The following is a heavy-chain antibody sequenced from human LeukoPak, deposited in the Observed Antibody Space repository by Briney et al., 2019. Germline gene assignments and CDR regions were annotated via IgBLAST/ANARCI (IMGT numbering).Heavy chain of an antibody. CDR2: IYHSGST. CDR1: GYSISSGYY. J-gene: IGHJ5*02. V-gene: IGHV4-38-2*02. CDR3: ASTIFGVVIKNWFDP. D-gene: IGHD3-3*01. Sequence: SETLSLTCTVSGYSISSGYYWGWIRQPPGKGLEWIGSIYHSGSTYYNPSLKSRVTISVDTSKNQFSLKLSSVTAADTAVYYCASTIFGVVIKNWFDPWGQGTLVTVSS.